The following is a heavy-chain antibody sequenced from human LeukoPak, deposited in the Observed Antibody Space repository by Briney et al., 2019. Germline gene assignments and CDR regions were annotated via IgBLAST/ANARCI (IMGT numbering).Heavy chain of an antibody. V-gene: IGHV1-2*02. Sequence: ASVKVSCKASGYTFTSYDINWVRQATGQGLEWMGWINPNSGGTNYAQKFQGRVTMTRDTSISTAYMELSRLRSEDTAVYYCARIRDGYNDAYDIWGQGTMVTVSS. J-gene: IGHJ3*02. CDR3: ARIRDGYNDAYDI. CDR2: INPNSGGT. D-gene: IGHD5-24*01. CDR1: GYTFTSYD.